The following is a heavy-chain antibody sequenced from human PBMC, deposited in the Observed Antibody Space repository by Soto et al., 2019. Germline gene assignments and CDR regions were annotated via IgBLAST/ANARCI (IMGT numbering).Heavy chain of an antibody. D-gene: IGHD3-16*01. V-gene: IGHV3-11*01. CDR2: ISSSGSTI. CDR3: ASPPWANPDY. Sequence: QVQLLESGGGLVKPGGSLRLSCAASGFTFSDYYMSWIRQAPGKGLEWVSYISSSGSTIYYADSVKGRFTISRDNAKNSLYLQMNRMRAEETAVYYGASPPWANPDYWGQGTLVTVSS. CDR1: GFTFSDYY. J-gene: IGHJ4*02.